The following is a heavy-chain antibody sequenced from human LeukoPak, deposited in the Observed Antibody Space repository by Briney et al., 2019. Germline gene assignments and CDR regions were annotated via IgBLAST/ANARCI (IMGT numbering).Heavy chain of an antibody. CDR3: AKVQLERRELLPNFDS. CDR1: GFTFSSYG. Sequence: PGGSLRLSCAASGFTFSSYGMHWVRQAPGKGLEWVAVMSCNGQITYYADSVKGRFTISRDNSQNMLYLQMNSLRVDDTSVYYCAKVQLERRELLPNFDSWGQGTLVTVSS. CDR2: MSCNGQIT. D-gene: IGHD1-1*01. J-gene: IGHJ4*02. V-gene: IGHV3-30*18.